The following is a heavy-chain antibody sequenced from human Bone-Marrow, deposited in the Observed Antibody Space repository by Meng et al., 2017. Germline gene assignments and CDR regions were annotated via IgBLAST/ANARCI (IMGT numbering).Heavy chain of an antibody. CDR1: GYSFTSYW. CDR3: ARHSRRYSSGWLPVDY. CDR2: IYPGDSDT. V-gene: IGHV5-51*01. Sequence: KVSCKGSGYSFTSYWIGWVRQMPGKGLEWMGIIYPGDSDTRYSPSFQGQVTIAADKSISTAYLQWSSLKASDTAMYYCARHSRRYSSGWLPVDYWGQGPLVPVSS. J-gene: IGHJ4*02. D-gene: IGHD6-19*01.